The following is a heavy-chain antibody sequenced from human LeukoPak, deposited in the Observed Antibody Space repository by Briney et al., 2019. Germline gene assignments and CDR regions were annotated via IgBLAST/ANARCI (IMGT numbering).Heavy chain of an antibody. CDR3: AREKSGTLGDYDAFDI. J-gene: IGHJ3*02. CDR1: GFTFSSYE. CDR2: ISSSTTYT. D-gene: IGHD4-17*01. Sequence: PGGSLRLSCAASGFTFSSYEMNWVRQAPGKGLEWVSYISSSTTYTNYADSVKGRFTISRDIAKNSLFLQMNSLRAEDTAVYYCAREKSGTLGDYDAFDIWGQGTMVTVSS. V-gene: IGHV3-48*03.